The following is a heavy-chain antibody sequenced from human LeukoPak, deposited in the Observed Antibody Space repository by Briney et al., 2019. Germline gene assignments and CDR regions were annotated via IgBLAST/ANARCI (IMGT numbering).Heavy chain of an antibody. D-gene: IGHD3-22*01. J-gene: IGHJ4*02. Sequence: GGSLRLSCAASGFTFSSYWMSWVRQAPGKGLEWVANIKQDGSEKYYVDSVKGRFTISRDNAKNSLYLQMNSLRAEDTAVYYCARENYYDSSGYYYRFDYWGQGTLVTVPS. CDR1: GFTFSSYW. CDR3: ARENYYDSSGYYYRFDY. CDR2: IKQDGSEK. V-gene: IGHV3-7*03.